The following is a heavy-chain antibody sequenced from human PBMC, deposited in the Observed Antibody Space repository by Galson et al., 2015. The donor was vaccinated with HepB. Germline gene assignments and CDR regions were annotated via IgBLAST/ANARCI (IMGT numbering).Heavy chain of an antibody. V-gene: IGHV3-48*01. J-gene: IGHJ1*01. D-gene: IGHD1-26*01. CDR3: AREVGASEYFQH. CDR1: GFTFSSYS. Sequence: SLRLSCAASGFTFSSYSMNWVRQAPGKGLEWVSYISSNSSTIYYADSVKGRFTISRDNAKNSLYLQMNSLRAEDTAVYYCAREVGASEYFQHWGQGTLVTVSS. CDR2: ISSNSSTI.